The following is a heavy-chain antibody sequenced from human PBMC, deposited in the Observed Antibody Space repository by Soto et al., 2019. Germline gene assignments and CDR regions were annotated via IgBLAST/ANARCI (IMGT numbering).Heavy chain of an antibody. CDR1: GGSISSYY. D-gene: IGHD3-3*01. Sequence: SEALSLTCTVSGGSISSYYWSWIRQPPGKGLEWIGYIYYSGSTNYNPSLKSRVTISVDTSKNQFSLKLGSVTAADTAMYYCARQAFGRFDYWGQGTLVTVSS. V-gene: IGHV4-59*08. J-gene: IGHJ4*02. CDR3: ARQAFGRFDY. CDR2: IYYSGST.